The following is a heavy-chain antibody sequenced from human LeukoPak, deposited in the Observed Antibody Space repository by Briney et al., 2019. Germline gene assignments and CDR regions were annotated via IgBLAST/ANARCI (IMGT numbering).Heavy chain of an antibody. J-gene: IGHJ4*02. CDR2: ISSSSSYI. Sequence: PGGSLRLSCAASGFTFSSYSMNWVRQAPGKGLEWVSSISSSSSYIYYADSVKGRFTISRDNAKNSLYLQMNSLRAEDTAVYYCARTPPRYDYVWGSYRPYYFDYWGQGTLVTVSS. V-gene: IGHV3-21*04. CDR3: ARTPPRYDYVWGSYRPYYFDY. CDR1: GFTFSSYS. D-gene: IGHD3-16*02.